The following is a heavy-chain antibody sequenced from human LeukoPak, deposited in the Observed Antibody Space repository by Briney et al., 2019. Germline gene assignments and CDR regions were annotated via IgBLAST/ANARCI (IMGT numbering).Heavy chain of an antibody. CDR1: GFTFSDYS. D-gene: IGHD6-13*01. CDR3: ARADMAAAAMTLDV. J-gene: IGHJ6*02. V-gene: IGHV3-13*01. Sequence: GGSLRLSCAASGFTFSDYSMNWVRQAPGKGLEWVSAIGTAGDTYYPGSVKGRFTISRENAKNSLYLQMNSLRAGDTAVYYCARADMAAAAMTLDVWGQGTTVTVSS. CDR2: IGTAGDT.